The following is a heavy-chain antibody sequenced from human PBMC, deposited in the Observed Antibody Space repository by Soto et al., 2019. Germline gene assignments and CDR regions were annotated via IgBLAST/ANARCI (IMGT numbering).Heavy chain of an antibody. CDR3: ARGGQDFWSGPFDY. CDR1: GFSISNYF. CDR2: IDNSGST. D-gene: IGHD3-3*01. J-gene: IGHJ4*02. Sequence: SETLSLSCTVSGFSISNYFCNWIRQPAGKGLEWIGRIDNSGSTNYNPSLKSRITMSADTSTNQFSLKLNSVTAADTAVYYCARGGQDFWSGPFDYWGQGALVTVSS. V-gene: IGHV4-4*07.